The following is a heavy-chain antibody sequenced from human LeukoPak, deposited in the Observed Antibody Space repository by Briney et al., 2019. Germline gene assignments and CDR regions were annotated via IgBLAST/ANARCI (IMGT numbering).Heavy chain of an antibody. V-gene: IGHV1-69*13. CDR2: IIPIFGTA. D-gene: IGHD6-19*01. CDR3: AREGIYSSGSPLANRD. CDR1: GGTFSSYA. Sequence: SVKVSCKASGGTFSSYAISWVRQAPGQGLEWIGGIIPIFGTANYAQKFQGRVTITADESTSTAYMVLSSLRSEDTAVYYCAREGIYSSGSPLANRDWGQGTLVTVSS. J-gene: IGHJ4*02.